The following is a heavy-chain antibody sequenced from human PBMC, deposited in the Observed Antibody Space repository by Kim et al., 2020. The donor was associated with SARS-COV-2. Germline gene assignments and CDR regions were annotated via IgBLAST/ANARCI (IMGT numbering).Heavy chain of an antibody. CDR3: AKAHSSGYYYLCV. J-gene: IGHJ6*02. V-gene: IGHV3-23*01. D-gene: IGHD3-22*01. Sequence: YADSVKGRFTISRDNSKNTLYLQMNSLRAEDTAVYYCAKAHSSGYYYLCVWGQGTTVTVSS.